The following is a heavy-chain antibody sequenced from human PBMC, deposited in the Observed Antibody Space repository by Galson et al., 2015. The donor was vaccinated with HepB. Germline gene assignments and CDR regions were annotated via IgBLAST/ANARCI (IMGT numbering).Heavy chain of an antibody. CDR3: ARLALSGSYWYFDY. J-gene: IGHJ4*02. Sequence: SLRLSCAASGFTFSSYTMNWVRQAPGKGLVWVSYISTTSDNKFSADSVKGRFIISRDNAKNSLYLQMNSLRAEDTAVYYCARLALSGSYWYFDYWGQGTLVTVSA. CDR2: ISTTSDNK. V-gene: IGHV3-48*01. D-gene: IGHD1-26*01. CDR1: GFTFSSYT.